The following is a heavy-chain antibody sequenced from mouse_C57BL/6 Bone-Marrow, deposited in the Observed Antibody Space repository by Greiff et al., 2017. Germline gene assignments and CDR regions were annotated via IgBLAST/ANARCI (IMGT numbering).Heavy chain of an antibody. Sequence: EVKLQQSVAELVRPGASVKLSCTASGFNIKNTYMHWVKQRPEQGLEWIGRIDPANGNTTYAPKFQGKATITADTSSNTAYLQLSSLTSEDTAIYYCASSDGSSYYFDYWGQGTTLTVSS. D-gene: IGHD2-3*01. J-gene: IGHJ2*01. CDR2: IDPANGNT. CDR3: ASSDGSSYYFDY. V-gene: IGHV14-3*01. CDR1: GFNIKNTY.